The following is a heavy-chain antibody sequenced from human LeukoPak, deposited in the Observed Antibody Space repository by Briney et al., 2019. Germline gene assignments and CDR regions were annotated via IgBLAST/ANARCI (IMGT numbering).Heavy chain of an antibody. CDR1: GFTFSSYT. CDR2: ISSSSSYI. J-gene: IGHJ4*02. Sequence: PGGSLRLSCAASGFTFSSYTMSWVRQAPGKGLEWVSSISSSSSYIYYADSVKGRFTISRDNAKNSLYLQMNSLRAEDTAVYYCARAHVWGSYRSDFDYWGQGTLVTVSS. D-gene: IGHD3-16*02. CDR3: ARAHVWGSYRSDFDY. V-gene: IGHV3-21*01.